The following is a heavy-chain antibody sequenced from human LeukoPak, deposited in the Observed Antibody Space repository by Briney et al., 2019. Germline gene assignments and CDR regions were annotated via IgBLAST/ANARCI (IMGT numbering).Heavy chain of an antibody. J-gene: IGHJ4*02. CDR2: ISGSGGST. CDR3: AKEDNGSGYYSSPDY. V-gene: IGHV3-23*01. D-gene: IGHD3-22*01. Sequence: GGSLRLSCATSGFTFSSYGMSWVRQAPGKGLEWVSAISGSGGSTYYADSVKGRFTISRDNSKNTLYLQMNSLRAEDTAVYYCAKEDNGSGYYSSPDYWGQGTLVTVSS. CDR1: GFTFSSYG.